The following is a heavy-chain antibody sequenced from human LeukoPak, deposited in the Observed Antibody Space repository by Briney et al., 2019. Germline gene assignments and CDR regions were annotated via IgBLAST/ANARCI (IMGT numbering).Heavy chain of an antibody. J-gene: IGHJ4*02. CDR2: INPSGGST. CDR3: ARASYYDSSGHDY. CDR1: GGTFSSYA. V-gene: IGHV1-46*01. Sequence: ATVKVSCKASGGTFSSYAISWVRQAPGQGLEWMGIINPSGGSTSYAQKFQGRVTMTRDTSTSTVYMELSSLRSEDTAVYYCARASYYDSSGHDYWGQGTLVTVSS. D-gene: IGHD3-22*01.